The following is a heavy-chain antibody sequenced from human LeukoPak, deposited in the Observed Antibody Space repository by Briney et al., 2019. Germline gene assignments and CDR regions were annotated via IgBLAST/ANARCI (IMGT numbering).Heavy chain of an antibody. V-gene: IGHV3-21*01. Sequence: GGSLRLSCGASGFTFSSYSMNWVRQAPGKGLEWVSSISSSSSYIYYADSVKGRFTISRDNAKNSLYLQMNSLRAEDTAVYYCARDRWGDYYGSGSSDCWGQGTLVTVSS. CDR3: ARDRWGDYYGSGSSDC. D-gene: IGHD3-10*01. J-gene: IGHJ4*02. CDR2: ISSSSSYI. CDR1: GFTFSSYS.